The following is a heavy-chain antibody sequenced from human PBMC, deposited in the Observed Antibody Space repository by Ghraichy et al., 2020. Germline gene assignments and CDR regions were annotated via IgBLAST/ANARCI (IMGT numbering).Heavy chain of an antibody. CDR1: GFTFSSYA. CDR3: AKAGPPLVAASEDY. CDR2: ISGSGGST. D-gene: IGHD2-15*01. Sequence: GGSLRLSCAASGFTFSSYAMSWVRQAPGKGLEWVLAISGSGGSTYYADSVKGRFTISRDNSKNTLYLQMNSLRAEDTAVYYCAKAGPPLVAASEDYWGQGTLVTVSS. J-gene: IGHJ4*02. V-gene: IGHV3-23*01.